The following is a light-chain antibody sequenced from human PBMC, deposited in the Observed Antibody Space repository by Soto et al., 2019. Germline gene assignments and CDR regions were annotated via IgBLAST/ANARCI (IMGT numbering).Light chain of an antibody. CDR2: GAS. CDR1: QSVSSSY. Sequence: EIVLKQSPGTLSLSPGERATLSCRASQSVSSSYLAWYQQKPGQAPRLLIYGASTRATGIPDRFSGSGSGTDFTLTISRLEREDFAVYYCQPYCSSPRTFGQGTKVEIK. J-gene: IGKJ1*01. CDR3: QPYCSSPRT. V-gene: IGKV3-20*01.